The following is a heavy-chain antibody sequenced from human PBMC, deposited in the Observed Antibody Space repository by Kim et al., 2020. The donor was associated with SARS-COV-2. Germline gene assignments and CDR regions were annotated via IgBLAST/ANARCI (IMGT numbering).Heavy chain of an antibody. J-gene: IGHJ3*02. CDR2: IYPGDSDT. Sequence: GESLKISCKGSGYSFTSYWISWVRQMPGKGLEWMGIIYPGDSDTRYSPSFQGQVTISADKSISTAYLQWSSLKASDTAMYYCARRSSIAAAGCGDAFDIWGPGTMVNV. D-gene: IGHD6-13*01. V-gene: IGHV5-51*01. CDR3: ARRSSIAAAGCGDAFDI. CDR1: GYSFTSYW.